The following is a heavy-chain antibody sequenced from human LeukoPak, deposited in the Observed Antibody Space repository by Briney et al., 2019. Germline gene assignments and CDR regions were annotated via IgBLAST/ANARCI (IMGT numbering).Heavy chain of an antibody. V-gene: IGHV1-69*04. CDR1: GGTFSSYA. CDR3: ARSYYDSSGYSLYYYYGMDV. Sequence: SVKVSCKASGGTFSSYAISWVRQAPGQGLEWMGRIIPILGIANYAQKFQGRVTITADKSTSTAYMELSSLRSEDTAVYYCARSYYDSSGYSLYYYYGMDVWGQGTTVTVSS. CDR2: IIPILGIA. J-gene: IGHJ6*02. D-gene: IGHD3-22*01.